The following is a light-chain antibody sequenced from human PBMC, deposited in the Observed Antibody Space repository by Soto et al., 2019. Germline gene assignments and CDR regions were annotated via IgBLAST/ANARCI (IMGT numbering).Light chain of an antibody. CDR1: SSDVGGYNY. Sequence: QSALTQPPSASGSPVQSVTISCTGTSSDVGGYNYVSWYQQHPGKAPKLMIYEVSKRPSGVPDRFSGSKSGNTASLTVSGLQAEDEADYYCSSYAGSTALVVFGGGTKLTVL. CDR2: EVS. CDR3: SSYAGSTALVV. V-gene: IGLV2-8*01. J-gene: IGLJ2*01.